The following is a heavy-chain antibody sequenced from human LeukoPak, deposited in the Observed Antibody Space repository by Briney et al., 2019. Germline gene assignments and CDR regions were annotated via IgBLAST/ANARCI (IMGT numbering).Heavy chain of an antibody. J-gene: IGHJ4*02. CDR3: AKDPSSGWYYFDY. CDR2: ISGSGGGT. CDR1: GFTVSSNY. V-gene: IGHV3-23*01. D-gene: IGHD6-19*01. Sequence: PGGSLRLSCAASGFTVSSNYMSWVRQAPGKGLEWVSVISGSGGGTYYADSVKGRFTISRDNSKNTLYVQMNSLRVEDTAVYYCAKDPSSGWYYFDYWGQGTLVTVSS.